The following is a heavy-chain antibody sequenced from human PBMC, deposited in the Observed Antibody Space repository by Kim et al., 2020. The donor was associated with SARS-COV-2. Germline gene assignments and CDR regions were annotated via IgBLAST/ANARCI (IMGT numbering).Heavy chain of an antibody. Sequence: SETLSLTCTVSGGSISSGGYYWSWIRQHPGKGLEWIGYIYYSGSTYYNPSLKSRVTISVDTSKNQFSLKLSSVTAADTAVYYCARVIAVAGTFDYWGQGTLVTVSS. J-gene: IGHJ4*02. CDR2: IYYSGST. CDR1: GGSISSGGYY. V-gene: IGHV4-31*03. CDR3: ARVIAVAGTFDY. D-gene: IGHD6-19*01.